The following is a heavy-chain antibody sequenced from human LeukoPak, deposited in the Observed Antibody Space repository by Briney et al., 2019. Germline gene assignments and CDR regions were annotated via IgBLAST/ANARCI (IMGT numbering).Heavy chain of an antibody. CDR3: ARVYASNGLYCGGDCYSVEYFQH. D-gene: IGHD2-21*02. Sequence: AGGSLRLSCAASGYTVSSNYMSWVRQAPGKGLEWGSVIYSDGSPNYADSVKGRFTISRDNSKITLYLQMNSLRAEDTAVYYCARVYASNGLYCGGDCYSVEYFQHWGQGTLVTVPS. CDR1: GYTVSSNY. CDR2: IYSDGSP. J-gene: IGHJ1*01. V-gene: IGHV3-53*01.